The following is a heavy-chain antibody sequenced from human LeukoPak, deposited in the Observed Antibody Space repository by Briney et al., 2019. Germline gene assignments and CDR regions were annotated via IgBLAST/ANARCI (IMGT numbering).Heavy chain of an antibody. J-gene: IGHJ4*02. V-gene: IGHV3-23*01. CDR3: AKDPMTSVTTTAY. CDR1: GFTVSSNY. D-gene: IGHD4-17*01. CDR2: IRPSGDNT. Sequence: GGSLRLSCAASGFTVSSNYMTWVRQAPGRGLEWVSSIRPSGDNTYYGDSVKGRFTISRDNSKNTLYLQMNSLRAEDTAVYYCAKDPMTSVTTTAYWGQGTLVTVSS.